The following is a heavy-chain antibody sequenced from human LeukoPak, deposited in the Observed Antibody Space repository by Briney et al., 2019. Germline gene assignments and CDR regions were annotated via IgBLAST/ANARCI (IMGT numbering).Heavy chain of an antibody. J-gene: IGHJ3*02. CDR3: ARDKVLWFGDSRAFDI. CDR2: INHSGST. V-gene: IGHV4-34*01. D-gene: IGHD3-10*01. CDR1: GGSFSGYY. Sequence: PSETLSLTRAVYGGSFSGYYWSWIRQPPGKGLEWIGEINHSGSTNYNPSLKSRVTISVDTSKNQFSLKLSSVTAADTAVYYCARDKVLWFGDSRAFDIWGQGTMVTVSS.